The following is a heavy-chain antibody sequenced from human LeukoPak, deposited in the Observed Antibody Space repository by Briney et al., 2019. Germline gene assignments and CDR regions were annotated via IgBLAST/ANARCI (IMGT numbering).Heavy chain of an antibody. CDR3: ARASRYSSGRRGAFDI. CDR1: GGSFSGYY. CDR2: INHSGST. V-gene: IGHV4-34*01. J-gene: IGHJ3*02. D-gene: IGHD6-19*01. Sequence: PSETLPLTCAVYGGSFSGYYWSWIRQPPGKGLEWIGEINHSGSTNYNPSLKSRVTISVDTSKNQFSLKLSSVTAADTAVYYCARASRYSSGRRGAFDIWGQGTMVTVSS.